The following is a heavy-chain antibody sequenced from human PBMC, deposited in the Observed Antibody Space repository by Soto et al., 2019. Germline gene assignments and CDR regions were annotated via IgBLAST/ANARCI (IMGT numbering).Heavy chain of an antibody. J-gene: IGHJ3*01. V-gene: IGHV3-33*08. CDR3: ARDWHHLTTYAFEV. CDR2: IWYDGSNN. Sequence: QVQLVESGGGVIQPGGSLRLSCAASGFTLRLHAMHWVRQAPGKGLEWVAQIWYDGSNNYYTDSVKGGFTVARDDFKNTVFLQMDSLRAEDTAVYYCARDWHHLTTYAFEVWGQGIKVIVS. CDR1: GFTLRLHA.